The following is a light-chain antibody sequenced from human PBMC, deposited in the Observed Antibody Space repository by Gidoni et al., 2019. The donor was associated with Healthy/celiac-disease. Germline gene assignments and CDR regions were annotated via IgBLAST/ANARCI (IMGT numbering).Light chain of an antibody. CDR1: QSVSSSY. J-gene: IGKJ4*01. CDR2: GAS. V-gene: IGKV3-20*01. CDR3: QQYGSSLALT. Sequence: EIVLTQSPGTLSLSPGERATLSCRASQSVSSSYLAWYQQKPGQAPRLLIYGASSRATGIPDRFSGSGSGTDFTLTISRQEPEDCAVYYCQQYGSSLALTFGGGTKVEIK.